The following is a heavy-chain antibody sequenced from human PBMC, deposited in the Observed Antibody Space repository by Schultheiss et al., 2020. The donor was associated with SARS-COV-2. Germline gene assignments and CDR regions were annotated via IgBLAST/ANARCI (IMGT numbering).Heavy chain of an antibody. J-gene: IGHJ6*02. CDR2: IKHDGSEK. Sequence: GGSLRLSCAASGFTFSSYWMSWVRQAPGKGLEWVANIKHDGSEKDYVDSVKGRFTISRDNSKNTLYLQMNSLRAEDTAVYYCAKEEANLGTMIVVVAFEDTDVWGQGTTVTVSS. D-gene: IGHD3-22*01. CDR3: AKEEANLGTMIVVVAFEDTDV. V-gene: IGHV3-7*03. CDR1: GFTFSSYW.